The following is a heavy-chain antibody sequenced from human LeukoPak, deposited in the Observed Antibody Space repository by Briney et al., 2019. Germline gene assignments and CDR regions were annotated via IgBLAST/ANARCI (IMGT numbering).Heavy chain of an antibody. D-gene: IGHD3-22*01. J-gene: IGHJ4*02. CDR1: GGSFSGYY. CDR2: INHSGST. CDR3: YYADSFDY. V-gene: IGHV4-34*01. Sequence: PSETLSLTCAVYGGSFSGYYWSWIRRPPGKGLEWIGEINHSGSTNYNPSLKSRVTISVDTSKNQFSLKLSSVTAADYDSSGYYYADSFDYWGQGTLVTVSS.